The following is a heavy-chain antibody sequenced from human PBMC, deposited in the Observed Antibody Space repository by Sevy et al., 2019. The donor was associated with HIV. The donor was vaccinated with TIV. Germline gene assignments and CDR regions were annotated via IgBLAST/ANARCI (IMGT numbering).Heavy chain of an antibody. V-gene: IGHV3-74*01. CDR1: GFTFSSYW. CDR2: INSDESTT. D-gene: IGHD1-26*01. Sequence: GGSLRLSCAASGFTFSSYWMHWVRQAPGKGLVWVSRINSDESTTNSADSVKGRFTISRDNAENTMYLQMNSLRAEDTAVYYCARGQYSGRYYGGSGFDYWGQGTLVTVSS. CDR3: ARGQYSGRYYGGSGFDY. J-gene: IGHJ4*02.